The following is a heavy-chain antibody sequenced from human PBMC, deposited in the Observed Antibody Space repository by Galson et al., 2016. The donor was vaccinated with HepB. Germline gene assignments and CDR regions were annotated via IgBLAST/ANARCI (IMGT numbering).Heavy chain of an antibody. D-gene: IGHD3-10*01. CDR3: VKDWGFYSGSGSYSYHLDS. CDR2: ISSDGSTS. CDR1: GFTFSTYS. J-gene: IGHJ4*02. Sequence: SLRLSCAASGFTFSTYSMHWVRQGPGKGLEWVAMISSDGSTSYYGDSVKGRFTISRDNSEDTLYLLMNSLRTQDTAVYCCVKDWGFYSGSGSYSYHLDSWGQGTLVTVSS. V-gene: IGHV3-30*18.